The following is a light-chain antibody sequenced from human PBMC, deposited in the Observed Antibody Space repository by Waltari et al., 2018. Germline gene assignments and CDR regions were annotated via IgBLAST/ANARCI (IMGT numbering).Light chain of an antibody. CDR1: SSDVGSYNL. V-gene: IGLV2-23*02. J-gene: IGLJ2*01. CDR2: EVN. Sequence: QSALTQPASVSGSPEQSITISCPGTSSDVGSYNLFPWYQQHPGKAPKLMISEVNERPSGVSIRFSGSKSGNTASLTISGLQAEDEADYYCCSYAGSNTVLFGGGTKLTVL. CDR3: CSYAGSNTVL.